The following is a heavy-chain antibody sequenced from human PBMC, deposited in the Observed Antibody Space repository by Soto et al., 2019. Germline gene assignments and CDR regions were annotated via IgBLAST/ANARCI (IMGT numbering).Heavy chain of an antibody. Sequence: QVQLVQSGGEVKRPGASVKVSCKTSGYTFSNYGITWVRQAPGQPLEWLGWISLYSDGTNYAQKFQGRVSMTTDTSTTTAYMELRSLRSDDTAVYYCARVVPGAEAWFDHWGQGTLVTVSS. V-gene: IGHV1-18*01. J-gene: IGHJ5*02. D-gene: IGHD2-2*01. CDR1: GYTFSNYG. CDR3: ARVVPGAEAWFDH. CDR2: ISLYSDGT.